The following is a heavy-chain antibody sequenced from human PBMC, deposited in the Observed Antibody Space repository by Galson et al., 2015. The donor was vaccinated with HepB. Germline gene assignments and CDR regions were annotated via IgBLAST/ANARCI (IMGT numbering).Heavy chain of an antibody. D-gene: IGHD3-3*01. J-gene: IGHJ6*02. CDR2: ISYDGINK. CDR1: GFTFSSFP. CDR3: ARDLSSGITAFGLGQYDYYAMDV. V-gene: IGHV3-30-3*01. Sequence: SLRLSCAASGFTFSSFPIHWVRQSPGKGLEWVAVISYDGINKYYADSVKGRFTVSRDDSKNTVFLQMNSLTVEDTAVYYCARDLSSGITAFGLGQYDYYAMDVWGQGTTVTVSS.